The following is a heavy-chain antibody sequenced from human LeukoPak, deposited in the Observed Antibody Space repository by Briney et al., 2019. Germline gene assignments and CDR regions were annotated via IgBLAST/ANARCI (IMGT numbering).Heavy chain of an antibody. J-gene: IGHJ4*02. Sequence: GGSLRLSCAASGFTVSSNYMSWVRQAPGKGLEWVSAIYSGGSTYYADSVKGRFTISRANSKNTLYLQMNSLRAEDTAVYYCARDSYGGKMRGSYWGQGTLVTVSS. D-gene: IGHD4-23*01. V-gene: IGHV3-53*01. CDR3: ARDSYGGKMRGSY. CDR2: IYSGGST. CDR1: GFTVSSNY.